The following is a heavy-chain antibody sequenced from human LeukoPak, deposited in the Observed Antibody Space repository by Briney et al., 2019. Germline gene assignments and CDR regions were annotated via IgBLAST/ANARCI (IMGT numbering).Heavy chain of an antibody. CDR3: AKDYSDSRVADVFLEY. V-gene: IGHV3-23*01. D-gene: IGHD2-15*01. CDR1: GLTFSDYA. J-gene: IGHJ4*02. Sequence: GGSLRLSCAASGLTFSDYAMSWFRQAPGKGLEYVAGITSGFTPLYADSVKGRFTVSRDNSKNTFHLQMNSLRAEGTAVYFCAKDYSDSRVADVFLEYWGQGTLVTVSS. CDR2: ITSGFTP.